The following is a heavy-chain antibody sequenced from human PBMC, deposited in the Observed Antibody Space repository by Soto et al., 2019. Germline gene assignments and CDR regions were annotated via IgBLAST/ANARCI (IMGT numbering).Heavy chain of an antibody. CDR3: AYSSGWYRHDV. D-gene: IGHD6-19*01. Sequence: QVQLQESGPGLVKPSGTLSLTCAVSGDSISSPKWWTWLRQPPGKGLEWIGDLLHSGTTNYNPSLKSRVILSVDTSQNQFSLSRTSVPAADTAIYYCAYSSGWYRHDVWGQGTSVTVSS. CDR1: GDSISSPKW. CDR2: LLHSGTT. V-gene: IGHV4-4*02. J-gene: IGHJ3*01.